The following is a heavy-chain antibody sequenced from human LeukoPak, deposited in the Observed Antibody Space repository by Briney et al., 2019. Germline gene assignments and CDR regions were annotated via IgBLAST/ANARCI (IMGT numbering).Heavy chain of an antibody. V-gene: IGHV4-39*01. CDR3: ASPTYDSSGYYHLK. D-gene: IGHD3-22*01. J-gene: IGHJ4*02. CDR1: GGSISSSSNY. CDR2: AYQGGST. Sequence: SETLSLTCTVSGGSISSSSNYWGWIRQPPGKGLERIGSAYQGGSTYYNPSLKSRVTISVDTSKNQFSLQLTSVTASDTAVYYCASPTYDSSGYYHLKWGQGILVTVSS.